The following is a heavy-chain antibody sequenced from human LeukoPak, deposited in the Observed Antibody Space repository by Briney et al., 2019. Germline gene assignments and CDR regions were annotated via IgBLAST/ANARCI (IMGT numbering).Heavy chain of an antibody. CDR2: IIPIYGST. D-gene: IGHD3-22*01. J-gene: IGHJ4*02. V-gene: IGHV1-69*06. CDR1: GGTFINYS. CDR3: ARDHYYGSAGFFHF. Sequence: SVKVSCKTSGGTFINYSINWVRQAPGQGLQWMGKIIPIYGSTDYAQKFQGRVTFTADKSTNTAYMELSSLRSEDTAVYFCARDHYYGSAGFFHFWGQGTMVTVSS.